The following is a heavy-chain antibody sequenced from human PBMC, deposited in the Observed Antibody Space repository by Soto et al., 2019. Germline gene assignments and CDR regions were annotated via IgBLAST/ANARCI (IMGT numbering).Heavy chain of an antibody. CDR1: GFTFSSYG. D-gene: IGHD3-22*01. CDR3: AKVRLDYYDSSGYPPDY. J-gene: IGHJ4*02. V-gene: IGHV3-30*18. Sequence: GGSLRLSCAASGFTFSSYGMHWVRQAPGKGLEWVAVISYDGSNKYYADSVKGRFTISRDNSKNTLYLQMNSLRAEDTAVYYCAKVRLDYYDSSGYPPDYWGQGTLVTVSS. CDR2: ISYDGSNK.